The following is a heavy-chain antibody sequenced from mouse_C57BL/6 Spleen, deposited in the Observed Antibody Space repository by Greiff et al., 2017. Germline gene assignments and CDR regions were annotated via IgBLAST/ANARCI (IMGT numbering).Heavy chain of an antibody. Sequence: QVQLQQPGAELVMPGASVKLSCKASGYTFTSYWMHWVKQRPGQGLEWIGEIDPSDSYTNYNQKFKGKSTLTVDKSSSTAYMQLSSLTSEDSAVYYCARKSRGYAMDYWGQGTSVTVFS. CDR3: ARKSRGYAMDY. CDR2: IDPSDSYT. V-gene: IGHV1-69*01. J-gene: IGHJ4*01. D-gene: IGHD1-1*01. CDR1: GYTFTSYW.